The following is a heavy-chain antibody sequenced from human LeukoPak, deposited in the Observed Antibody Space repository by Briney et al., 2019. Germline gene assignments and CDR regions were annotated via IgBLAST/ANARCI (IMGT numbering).Heavy chain of an antibody. CDR2: MDSDGSAT. V-gene: IGHV3-74*01. J-gene: IGHJ4*02. Sequence: GGSLRLSCAVSGFTFSSYWMHWVRQAPGKGLAWVSRMDSDGSATTYADSVKGRFTISRDNAKNSLYLQMNSLRDEDSAVYYCARDPHIAAAGTIFDYWGQGTLVTVSS. CDR3: ARDPHIAAAGTIFDY. D-gene: IGHD6-13*01. CDR1: GFTFSSYW.